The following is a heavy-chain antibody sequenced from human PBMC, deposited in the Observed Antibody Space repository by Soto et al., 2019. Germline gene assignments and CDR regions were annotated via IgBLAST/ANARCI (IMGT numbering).Heavy chain of an antibody. J-gene: IGHJ4*02. CDR2: INPNSAST. Sequence: ASVKVSCKASGYTFSDYYIHWVRQAPGQGLEWMGWINPNSASTKYAPQFQGGVTMTRDTAIDKAYMELSMLRSGEKAAYYCARERANSNQEEVDFWGQGTLVTVSS. V-gene: IGHV1-2*02. CDR3: ARERANSNQEEVDF. CDR1: GYTFSDYY. D-gene: IGHD2-2*01.